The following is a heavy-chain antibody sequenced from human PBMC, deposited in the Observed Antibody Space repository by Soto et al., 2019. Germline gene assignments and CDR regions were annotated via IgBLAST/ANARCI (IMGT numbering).Heavy chain of an antibody. J-gene: IGHJ4*02. V-gene: IGHV1-69*01. CDR2: IIPIFGTA. CDR3: ARVIGYSSSYYFDY. D-gene: IGHD5-18*01. Sequence: QVQLVQSGAEVKKPGSSVKVSCKASGGTFSSYAISWVRQAPGQGFEWMGGIIPIFGTANYAQKFQGRVTITADESTSTAYMELSSLRSEDTAVYYCARVIGYSSSYYFDYWGQGTLVTVSS. CDR1: GGTFSSYA.